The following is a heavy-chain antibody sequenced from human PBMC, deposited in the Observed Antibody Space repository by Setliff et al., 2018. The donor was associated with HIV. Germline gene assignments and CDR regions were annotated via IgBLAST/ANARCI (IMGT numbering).Heavy chain of an antibody. J-gene: IGHJ5*02. D-gene: IGHD2-15*01. Sequence: GASVKVSCKASGGTFSSYVISWVRQAPGQGPEWMGGIIPMYGVTNYAQKFQGRVTITTDESTSTAYMELSSLRSEDTAVYYCALPYCSGGNCWSSASLPPAGWFDPWGQETLVTVSS. CDR1: GGTFSSYV. V-gene: IGHV1-69*05. CDR3: ALPYCSGGNCWSSASLPPAGWFDP. CDR2: IIPMYGVT.